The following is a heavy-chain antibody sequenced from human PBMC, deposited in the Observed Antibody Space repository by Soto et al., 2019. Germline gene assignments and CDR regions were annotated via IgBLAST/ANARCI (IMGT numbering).Heavy chain of an antibody. Sequence: SETLSLTCTVSGGSINTFYWSWVRQPAGKGLEWIGRIFSSGSTSFNPSLESRVAMSVDTSKNHFSLNLSSVTAADMAVYYCAREGSYSAYNFAHGIQLWSFDFWGQGALATVSS. CDR3: AREGSYSAYNFAHGIQLWSFDF. CDR1: GGSINTFY. V-gene: IGHV4-4*07. J-gene: IGHJ4*02. D-gene: IGHD5-12*01. CDR2: IFSSGST.